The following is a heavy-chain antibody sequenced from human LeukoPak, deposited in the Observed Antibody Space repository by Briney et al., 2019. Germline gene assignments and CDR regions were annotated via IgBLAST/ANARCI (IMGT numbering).Heavy chain of an antibody. CDR1: GYTFTSYD. CDR2: MNPNSGNT. D-gene: IGHD4-23*01. J-gene: IGHJ4*02. V-gene: IGHV1-8*01. CDR3: ASGYGGAGLFDY. Sequence: APVKVSCKASGYTFTSYDINWVRQATGQGLEWMGWMNPNSGNTGYAQKFQGRVTMTRNTSISTAYMELSSLRSEDTAVYYCASGYGGAGLFDYWGQGTLVTVSS.